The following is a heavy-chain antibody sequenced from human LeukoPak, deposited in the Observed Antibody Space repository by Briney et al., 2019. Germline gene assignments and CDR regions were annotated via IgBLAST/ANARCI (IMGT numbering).Heavy chain of an antibody. Sequence: AGGSLRLSCAASGFTFSSYGMSWVRQAPGKGLEWVSAISGSGGSTYYADSVKGRFTISRDNAKNSLYLQMNSLRAEDTAVYYCARRYDSKNYFDYWGQGTLVTVSS. CDR2: ISGSGGST. CDR1: GFTFSSYG. D-gene: IGHD3-22*01. V-gene: IGHV3-23*01. CDR3: ARRYDSKNYFDY. J-gene: IGHJ4*02.